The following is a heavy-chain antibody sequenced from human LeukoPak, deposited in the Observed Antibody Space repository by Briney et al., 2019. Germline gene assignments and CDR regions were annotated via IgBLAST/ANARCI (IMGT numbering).Heavy chain of an antibody. D-gene: IGHD5-12*01. J-gene: IGHJ4*02. Sequence: PSETLSLTCTVSGGSISSSSYYWGWIRQPPGKGLEWIGSIYYSGSTYYNPSLKSRVTISVDTSKNQFSLKLSSVTAADTAVYYCARQGIVATMYYFDYWGQGTLVTVSS. CDR3: ARQGIVATMYYFDY. CDR1: GGSISSSSYY. V-gene: IGHV4-39*01. CDR2: IYYSGST.